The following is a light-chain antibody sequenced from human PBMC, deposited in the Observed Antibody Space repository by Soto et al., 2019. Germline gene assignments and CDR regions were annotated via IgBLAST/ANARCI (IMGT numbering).Light chain of an antibody. CDR1: SSNIGSYT. V-gene: IGLV1-44*01. J-gene: IGLJ2*01. Sequence: QAVVTQPPSASETPGQRVTISCSGSSSNIGSYTVNWYQQFPGTTPKLLIQRNNQRPSGVPDRFSGSKSGTSASLAISGLQSEDEADYYCAAWDDSLNGVVFGGGTQLTVL. CDR2: RNN. CDR3: AAWDDSLNGVV.